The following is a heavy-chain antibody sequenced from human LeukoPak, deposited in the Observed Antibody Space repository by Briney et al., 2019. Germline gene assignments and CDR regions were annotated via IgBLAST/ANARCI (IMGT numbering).Heavy chain of an antibody. CDR3: ACLTTADAFDI. CDR1: GGSIGSYY. Sequence: PSETLSLTCTVSGGSIGSYYWSWIRQPPGKGLEWIGYIYDSGSTNYNPSLKSRVTISVDTSKNQFSLKLSSVTAADAAVYYCACLTTADAFDIWGQGTMVTVSS. D-gene: IGHD3-22*01. V-gene: IGHV4-59*01. J-gene: IGHJ3*02. CDR2: IYDSGST.